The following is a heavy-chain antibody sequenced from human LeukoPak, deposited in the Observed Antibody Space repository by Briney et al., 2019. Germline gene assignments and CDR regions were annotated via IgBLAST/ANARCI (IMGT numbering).Heavy chain of an antibody. V-gene: IGHV3-73*01. CDR3: TRSLNWIREY. Sequence: GGSLRLSCAASGFTFSGSTMHWVRQASGKGLEWVGRIGNKATNYATAYAASVKGRFTISRDDSKNTAYLQMNSRKTEDTAVYYCTRSLNWIREYWGQGTLVTVSS. CDR2: IGNKATNYAT. D-gene: IGHD1-20*01. CDR1: GFTFSGST. J-gene: IGHJ4*02.